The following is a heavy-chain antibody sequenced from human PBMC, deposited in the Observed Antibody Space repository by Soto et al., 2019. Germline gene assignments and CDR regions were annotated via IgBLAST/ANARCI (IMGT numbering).Heavy chain of an antibody. CDR1: GGTFSSYA. CDR2: IIPIFGTA. J-gene: IGHJ4*02. CDR3: ARASKGGDTAMLDFDY. D-gene: IGHD5-18*01. Sequence: QVQLVQSGAEVKKPGSSVKVSCKASGGTFSSYAISWVRQAPGQGLEWMGGIIPIFGTANYAQKFQGRVTITADESTSTAYVELSSVRSEATAVYYCARASKGGDTAMLDFDYWGQGTLVTVSS. V-gene: IGHV1-69*01.